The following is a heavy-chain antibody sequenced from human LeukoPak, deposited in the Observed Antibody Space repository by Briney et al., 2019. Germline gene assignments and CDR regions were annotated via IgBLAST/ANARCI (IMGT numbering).Heavy chain of an antibody. J-gene: IGHJ4*02. CDR2: IYYSGST. CDR1: GGSISSFY. V-gene: IGHV4-59*01. Sequence: SETLSLTCTVSGGSISSFYWSWIRQPPGKGLEWIGYIYYSGSTNYNPPLKRRLTISVDTSKNQFSLKLSSVTAADTAVYYCARDRRGVGAAPFDYWGQGTLVTVSS. D-gene: IGHD1-26*01. CDR3: ARDRRGVGAAPFDY.